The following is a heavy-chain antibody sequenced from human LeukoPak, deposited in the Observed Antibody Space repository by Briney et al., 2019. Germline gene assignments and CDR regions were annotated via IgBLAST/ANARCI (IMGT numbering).Heavy chain of an antibody. CDR3: AADLPYSNYGPLDY. Sequence: GASVKVSCKASGFSFTTSAVQWVRQARGQRLEWIGWIVAGSGNTNYAQKFQERVTITRDMSTSTAYLELSSLRSEDTAVYFCAADLPYSNYGPLDYWGQGTLVTVSS. CDR2: IVAGSGNT. D-gene: IGHD4-11*01. CDR1: GFSFTTSA. V-gene: IGHV1-58*01. J-gene: IGHJ4*02.